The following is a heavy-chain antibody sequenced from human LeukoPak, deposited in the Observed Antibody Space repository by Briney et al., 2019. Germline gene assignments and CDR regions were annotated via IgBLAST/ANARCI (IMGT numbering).Heavy chain of an antibody. J-gene: IGHJ4*02. CDR3: ARGGVIAAAGTSQ. CDR1: GYTFTGYY. V-gene: IGHV1-46*01. CDR2: INPSGGST. Sequence: GASVKVSCKACGYTFTGYYIHWVRQPPGQGLEWMGIINPSGGSTTYAQKFQGRVTMTRDMSTSTVYMEVSSLRSEDTAVYYCARGGVIAAAGTSQWGQGTLVTVSS. D-gene: IGHD6-13*01.